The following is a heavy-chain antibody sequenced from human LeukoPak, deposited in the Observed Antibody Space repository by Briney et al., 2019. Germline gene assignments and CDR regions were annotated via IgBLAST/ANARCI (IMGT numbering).Heavy chain of an antibody. Sequence: GESLQISFQGSGYSFTSYWIGWVRPMPGKGLEWMGIIYPGDSDTRYSPSFQGQVTISADKSISTAYLQWSSLKASDTAMYYCAREAPSRYCSGGSCYSYYYYMDVWGKGTTVTVSS. CDR1: GYSFTSYW. V-gene: IGHV5-51*01. CDR2: IYPGDSDT. J-gene: IGHJ6*03. D-gene: IGHD2-15*01. CDR3: AREAPSRYCSGGSCYSYYYYMDV.